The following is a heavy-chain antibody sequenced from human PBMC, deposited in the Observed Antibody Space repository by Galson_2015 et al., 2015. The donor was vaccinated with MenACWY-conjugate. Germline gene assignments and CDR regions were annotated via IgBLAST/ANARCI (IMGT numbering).Heavy chain of an antibody. V-gene: IGHV3-74*01. D-gene: IGHD2-21*01. CDR1: GFTFSRHW. J-gene: IGHJ5*02. CDR2: ISGDASSS. CDR3: ASSEIVSS. Sequence: SLRLSCAASGFTFSRHWMHWVRHIPGKGLVWVSRISGDASSSYYADSVRGRFTISRDNAKNTLYLQMNSLKAEDSAVYYCASSEIVSSWGRGALVTVSS.